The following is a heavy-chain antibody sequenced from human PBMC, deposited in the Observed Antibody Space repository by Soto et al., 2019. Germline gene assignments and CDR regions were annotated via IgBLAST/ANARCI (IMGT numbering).Heavy chain of an antibody. CDR2: MSGYNANA. Sequence: ASVKVSCKASGYTFTSYDINWVRQAPGQGLEWMGWMSGYNANANYAQRFQGRVSMTIDTSTTTAYMELRTLTSDDTAVYYCAKNGQPPYYYYGLDVWGQGTTVTV. J-gene: IGHJ6*02. V-gene: IGHV1-18*01. CDR1: GYTFTSYD. CDR3: AKNGQPPYYYYGLDV. D-gene: IGHD2-8*01.